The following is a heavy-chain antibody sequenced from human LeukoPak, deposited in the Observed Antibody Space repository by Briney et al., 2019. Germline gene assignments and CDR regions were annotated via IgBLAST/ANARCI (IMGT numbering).Heavy chain of an antibody. CDR2: INHRGST. J-gene: IGHJ5*02. Sequence: PETLSLTCAVYGGPFTGYYWSWIRQSPDKGLEWIGEINHRGSTNYDSSLKSRLTISADTSKNQFSLHLSSVTAADTAVYYCARILAYGWGKQHNWFDPWGQGTLVTVSS. CDR3: ARILAYGWGKQHNWFDP. D-gene: IGHD2-8*02. V-gene: IGHV4-34*01. CDR1: GGPFTGYY.